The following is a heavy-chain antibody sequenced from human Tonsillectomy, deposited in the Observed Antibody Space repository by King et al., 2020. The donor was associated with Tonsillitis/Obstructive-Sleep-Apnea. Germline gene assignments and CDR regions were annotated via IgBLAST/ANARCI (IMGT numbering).Heavy chain of an antibody. CDR1: GGSISSSSYY. D-gene: IGHD4-11*01. J-gene: IGHJ4*02. CDR2: IYYSGST. CDR3: ARVDDYSNYYFDY. Sequence: QLQESGPGLVKPSETLSLTCTVSGGSISSSSYYWGWICQPPGKGLEWIGSIYYSGSTYYNPSLKSRVTISVDTSKNQFSLKLSSVTAADTAVYYCARVDDYSNYYFDYWGQGTLVTVSS. V-gene: IGHV4-39*01.